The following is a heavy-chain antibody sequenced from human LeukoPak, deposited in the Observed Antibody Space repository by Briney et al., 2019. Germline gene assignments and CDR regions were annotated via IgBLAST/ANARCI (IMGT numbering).Heavy chain of an antibody. CDR2: ISGSGGST. CDR1: GFTFSSYA. J-gene: IGHJ4*02. D-gene: IGHD6-13*01. CDR3: AKVSPSYSRPYYYFDY. V-gene: IGHV3-23*01. Sequence: GGSLRLSCAASGFTFSSYAMSWVRQASGKGLEWVSAISGSGGSTYYADSVKGRFTISRDNSKNTLYLQMNSLRAEDTAVYYCAKVSPSYSRPYYYFDYWGQGTLVTVSS.